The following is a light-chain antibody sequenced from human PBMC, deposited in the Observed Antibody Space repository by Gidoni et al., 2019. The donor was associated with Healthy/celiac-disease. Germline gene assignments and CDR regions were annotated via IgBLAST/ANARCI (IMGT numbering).Light chain of an antibody. CDR1: QSVSSY. J-gene: IGKJ4*01. Sequence: ETVFTQSPATLSLSPGERATLSCRASQSVSSYLAWYQQKPGQAPRLLIYDASNRATGIPARFSGSGSGTDFTLTISSLEPEDFAVYYCQQRSNGLTFGGGTKVEIK. V-gene: IGKV3-11*01. CDR2: DAS. CDR3: QQRSNGLT.